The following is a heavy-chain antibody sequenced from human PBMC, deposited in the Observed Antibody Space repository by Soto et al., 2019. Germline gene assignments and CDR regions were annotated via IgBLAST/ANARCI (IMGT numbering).Heavy chain of an antibody. V-gene: IGHV5-10-1*01. Sequence: PGESQKISCKGSGYSFTSYWITWVRQMPGKGLEWMGKIDPSDSYTNYRPSFQGHITISADKSLSTAYLQWSGLKASDTAMYCCAMPDDYGSQRYHGLDVWGQGTPVTVSS. J-gene: IGHJ6*02. CDR2: IDPSDSYT. CDR3: AMPDDYGSQRYHGLDV. CDR1: GYSFTSYW. D-gene: IGHD3-10*01.